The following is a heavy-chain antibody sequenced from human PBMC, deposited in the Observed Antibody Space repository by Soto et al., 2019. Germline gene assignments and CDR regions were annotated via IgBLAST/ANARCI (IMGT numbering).Heavy chain of an antibody. Sequence: GASVKVSCKASGGTFSSYAISWVRQAPGQGLEWMGGIIPIFGTANYAQKFQGRVTITADESTSTAYMELSSLRSEDTAVYYCARDGYSYGQTAFDYWGQGTLVTVSS. CDR3: ARDGYSYGQTAFDY. CDR2: IIPIFGTA. CDR1: GGTFSSYA. D-gene: IGHD5-18*01. V-gene: IGHV1-69*13. J-gene: IGHJ4*02.